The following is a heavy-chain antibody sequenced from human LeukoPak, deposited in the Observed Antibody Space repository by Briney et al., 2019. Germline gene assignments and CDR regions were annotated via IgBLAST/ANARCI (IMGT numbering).Heavy chain of an antibody. V-gene: IGHV3-23*01. CDR3: ADGTTPDY. D-gene: IGHD2/OR15-2a*01. Sequence: PGGSLRLSCSASGFTFSGYAMSWVRQAPGKGLEWVSTIGGSDTNTYYADSVKGRFTISRDNSKNTLYLQMNSLRPEDTAVYYCADGTTPDYWGQGTLVTVSS. J-gene: IGHJ4*02. CDR1: GFTFSGYA. CDR2: IGGSDTNT.